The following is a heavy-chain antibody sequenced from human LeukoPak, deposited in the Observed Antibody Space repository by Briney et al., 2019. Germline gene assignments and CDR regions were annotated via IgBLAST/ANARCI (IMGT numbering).Heavy chain of an antibody. CDR2: INPNSGGT. D-gene: IGHD2-2*01. CDR1: GYTFTGYY. J-gene: IGHJ4*02. V-gene: IGHV1-2*06. CDR3: ARDTTLGYRSSTSCTDGRAGFDY. Sequence: ASVKVSCKASGYTFTGYYMHWVRQAPGQGLEWMGRINPNSGGTNYAQKLQGRVTMTTDTSTSTAYMELRSLRSDDTAVYYCARDTTLGYRSSTSCTDGRAGFDYWGQGTLVTVSS.